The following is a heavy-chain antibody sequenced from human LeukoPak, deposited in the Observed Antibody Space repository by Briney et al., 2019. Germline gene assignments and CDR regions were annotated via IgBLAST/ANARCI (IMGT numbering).Heavy chain of an antibody. D-gene: IGHD3-22*01. V-gene: IGHV1-18*01. J-gene: IGHJ4*02. Sequence: ASVKVSCKASGYTFTSYGISWVRQAPGQGLEWMGWISAYNGNTNYAQKLQGRVTMTTDTSTSTAYMELRSLRSDDTAVYYCARRYYYGSSGYYYSVFDYWGQGTLVTVSS. CDR2: ISAYNGNT. CDR3: ARRYYYGSSGYYYSVFDY. CDR1: GYTFTSYG.